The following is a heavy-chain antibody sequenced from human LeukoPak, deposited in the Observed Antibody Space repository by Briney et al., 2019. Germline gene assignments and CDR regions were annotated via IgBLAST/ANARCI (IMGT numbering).Heavy chain of an antibody. CDR2: IIPIFGTA. CDR3: ARDRRPYYYGSGSGIFDY. Sequence: ASVKVSCKASGGTFSSYAISWVRQAPGQGLEWMGGIIPIFGTANYAQKFQGRVTITADESTSTAYMELSSLRSEGTAVYYCARDRRPYYYGSGSGIFDYWGQGTLVTVSS. CDR1: GGTFSSYA. D-gene: IGHD3-10*01. V-gene: IGHV1-69*13. J-gene: IGHJ4*02.